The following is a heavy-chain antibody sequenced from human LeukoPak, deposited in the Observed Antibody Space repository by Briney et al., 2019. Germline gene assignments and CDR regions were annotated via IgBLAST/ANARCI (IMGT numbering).Heavy chain of an antibody. CDR2: IKQDGSEK. J-gene: IGHJ4*02. V-gene: IGHV3-7*01. CDR1: GFTFSSYW. CDR3: ARSGWWVATNFDY. D-gene: IGHD5-24*01. Sequence: GGSLRLSCAASGFTFSSYWMSWVRQAPGKGLEWVANIKQDGSEKYYVDSVKGRFTISRDNAKNSLYLQMNSLRAEDTAVYYCARSGWWVATNFDYWGQGTLVTVSS.